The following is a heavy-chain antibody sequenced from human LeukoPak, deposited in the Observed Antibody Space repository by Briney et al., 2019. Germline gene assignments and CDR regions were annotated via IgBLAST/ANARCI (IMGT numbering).Heavy chain of an antibody. V-gene: IGHV4-59*01. J-gene: IGHJ4*02. CDR2: FHNSGTS. CDR3: TRGAGWLIDY. CDR1: DDSISDYY. Sequence: SETLSLTCTVSDDSISDYYRGWIRQPPGKGLEWIGYFHNSGTSIYNPSLKSRVTISADTSKNQFSLKLNSLTTADTAVYYCTRGAGWLIDYWGQGILVTVSS. D-gene: IGHD3-16*01.